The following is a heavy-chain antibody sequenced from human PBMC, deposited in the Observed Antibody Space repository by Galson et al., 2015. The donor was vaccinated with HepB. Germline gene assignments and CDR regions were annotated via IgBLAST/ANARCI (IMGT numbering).Heavy chain of an antibody. CDR3: ARVPYYDILTGYFPTYYFDY. CDR1: GFTFSSYW. Sequence: SLRLSCAASGFTFSSYWMHWVRQAPGKGLVWVSRINSDGSSTSYADSVKGRFTISRDNAKNTLYLQMNSLRAEDTAVYYCARVPYYDILTGYFPTYYFDYWGQGTLVTVSS. D-gene: IGHD3-9*01. V-gene: IGHV3-74*01. CDR2: INSDGSST. J-gene: IGHJ4*02.